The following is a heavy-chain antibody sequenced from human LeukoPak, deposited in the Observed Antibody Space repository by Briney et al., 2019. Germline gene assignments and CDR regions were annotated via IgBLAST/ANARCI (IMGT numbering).Heavy chain of an antibody. CDR3: ASPTLDYVDYLIDY. V-gene: IGHV4-39*01. D-gene: IGHD4-17*01. J-gene: IGHJ4*02. Sequence: PSETLSLTCTVSGGSISSSSYSWGWIRQPPGKGLEWIGSIYYSGSTYYHPSLKRRATISVDTSKNQFSLKLSSVTAADTAVYYCASPTLDYVDYLIDYWGQGTLVTVSS. CDR2: IYYSGST. CDR1: GGSISSSSYS.